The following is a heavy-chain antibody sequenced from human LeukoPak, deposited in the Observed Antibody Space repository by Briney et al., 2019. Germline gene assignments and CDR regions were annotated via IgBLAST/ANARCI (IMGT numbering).Heavy chain of an antibody. Sequence: GASVKVSCKASGYTFTGYYMHWVRQAPGQGLEWMGWINPNSGGTNYAQKFQGRVTMTRDTSISTAYMELSRLRSDDTAVYYCARDLRFVVVPAATVPPSFDYWGQGTLVTVSS. CDR1: GYTFTGYY. CDR2: INPNSGGT. V-gene: IGHV1-2*02. D-gene: IGHD2-2*01. J-gene: IGHJ4*02. CDR3: ARDLRFVVVPAATVPPSFDY.